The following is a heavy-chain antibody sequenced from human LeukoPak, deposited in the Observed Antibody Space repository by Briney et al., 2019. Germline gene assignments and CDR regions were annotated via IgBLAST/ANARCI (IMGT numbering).Heavy chain of an antibody. CDR1: GFTFSNHD. CDR2: IWYDGSNK. Sequence: PGGSPRLSCAASGFTFSNHDMHWVRQAPGKGLEWVALIWYDGSNKEYAESVKGRFTISRDNSKNTLYLQMNSLRDEDTAVYYCARAGYYRFDYWGQGTLVTVSS. CDR3: ARAGYYRFDY. J-gene: IGHJ4*02. D-gene: IGHD2/OR15-2a*01. V-gene: IGHV3-33*01.